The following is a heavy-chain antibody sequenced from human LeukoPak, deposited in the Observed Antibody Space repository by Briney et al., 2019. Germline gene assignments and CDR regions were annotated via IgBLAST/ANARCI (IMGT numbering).Heavy chain of an antibody. Sequence: GGSLRLSCAASGFSFNTHTLAWVRQAPGKGLEWVSYTSGSTTVIHYADSVKGRFTISRDNAKNSLYLQMSSLKVEDTAIYYCARGLYYMDVWGNGTTVTVSS. J-gene: IGHJ6*03. V-gene: IGHV3-48*01. CDR1: GFSFNTHT. CDR2: TSGSTTVI. CDR3: ARGLYYMDV.